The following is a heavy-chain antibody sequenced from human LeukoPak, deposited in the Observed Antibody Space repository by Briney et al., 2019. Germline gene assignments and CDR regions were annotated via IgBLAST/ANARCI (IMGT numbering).Heavy chain of an antibody. CDR3: ARDGGIAASGFGY. Sequence: PGGSLRLSCAASGYTFTSYYMHWVRQAPGQGLEWMGIINPSGGSTSYAQKFQGRVTMTRDTSTSTVYMELSSLRSEDTAVYYCARDGGIAASGFGYWGQGTLVTVSS. CDR2: INPSGGST. CDR1: GYTFTSYY. D-gene: IGHD6-13*01. V-gene: IGHV1-46*01. J-gene: IGHJ4*02.